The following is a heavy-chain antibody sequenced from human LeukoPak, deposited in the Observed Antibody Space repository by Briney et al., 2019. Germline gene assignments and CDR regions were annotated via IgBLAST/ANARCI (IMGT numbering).Heavy chain of an antibody. CDR2: IYYSGST. CDR1: GGSISSYY. CDR3: ARTVSGWYREYYFDY. D-gene: IGHD6-19*01. Sequence: SSETLSLTCTVSGGSISSYYWSWIRQPPGKGLEWIGYIYYSGSTNYNPSLKSRVTISVDTSKNQFSLKLSSVTAADTAVYYCARTVSGWYREYYFDYWGQGTLVTVSS. J-gene: IGHJ4*02. V-gene: IGHV4-59*01.